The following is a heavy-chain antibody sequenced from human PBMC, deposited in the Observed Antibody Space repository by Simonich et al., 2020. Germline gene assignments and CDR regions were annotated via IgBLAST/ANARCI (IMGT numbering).Heavy chain of an antibody. J-gene: IGHJ6*03. CDR1: GGTFSSYA. CDR2: FIPNLGKA. CDR3: ARGGLADRRIVYYYYMDV. V-gene: IGHV1-69*06. D-gene: IGHD2-15*01. Sequence: QVQLVQSGAEVKKPGSSVKVSCKASGGTFSSYAISWVRQAPGQGLELMGGFIPNLGKANYAQKFQSRVTITADKSTSTADMELSSLRSEDTAVYYCARGGLADRRIVYYYYMDVWGKGTTVTVSS.